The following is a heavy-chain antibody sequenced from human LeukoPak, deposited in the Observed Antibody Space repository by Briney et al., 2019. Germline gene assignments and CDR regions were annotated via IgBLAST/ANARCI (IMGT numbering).Heavy chain of an antibody. J-gene: IGHJ3*02. D-gene: IGHD3-22*01. CDR1: GYTFTSYD. V-gene: IGHV1-8*01. CDR3: ARGSYDSSGYPI. CDR2: MNPNSGNT. Sequence: ASVKVSCTASGYTFTSYDINWVRQATGQGLEWMGWMNPNSGNTGYAQKFQGRVTMTRNTSISTAYMELSSLRSEDTAVYYCARGSYDSSGYPIWGQGTMVNVSS.